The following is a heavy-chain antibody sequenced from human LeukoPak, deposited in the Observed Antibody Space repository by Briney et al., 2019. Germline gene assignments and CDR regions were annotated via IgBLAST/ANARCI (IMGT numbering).Heavy chain of an antibody. CDR1: GGSLSSYY. CDR2: IYYSGST. V-gene: IGHV4-59*01. D-gene: IGHD3-16*02. Sequence: SETLSLTCTVSGGSLSSYYWSWVRQPPGKGLEWIGHIYYSGSTNYNPSLKSRVTISVDTSKNQFSLKLSSVTAADTAVYYCARGDYVWGSYRLDAFDIWGQGTMVTVSS. J-gene: IGHJ3*02. CDR3: ARGDYVWGSYRLDAFDI.